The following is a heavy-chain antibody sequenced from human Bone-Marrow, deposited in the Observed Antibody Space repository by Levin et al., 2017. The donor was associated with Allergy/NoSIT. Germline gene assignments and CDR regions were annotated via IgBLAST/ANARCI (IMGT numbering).Heavy chain of an antibody. V-gene: IGHV4-30-4*01. Sequence: SETLSLTCAVSGVSISSGDYYWRWVRQAPGQGLEWIGYIYYSVDTYYSPSLRSRLTISIDTSKNQLSLNLTSVTAADTAVYYCVRQGTIYYYGMDLWGPGTTVTVSS. D-gene: IGHD3-10*01. CDR2: IYYSVDT. CDR3: VRQGTIYYYGMDL. J-gene: IGHJ6*02. CDR1: GVSISSGDYY.